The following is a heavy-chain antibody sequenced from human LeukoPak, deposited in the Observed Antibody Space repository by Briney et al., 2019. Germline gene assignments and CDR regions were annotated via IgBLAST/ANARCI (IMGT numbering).Heavy chain of an antibody. V-gene: IGHV4-38-2*02. CDR2: IYHSGST. Sequence: SETLSLTCTVSGYSISSGYYWGWIRQPPGKGLEWIGSIYHSGSTYYNPSLKSRVTIPVDTSKNQFSLKLSSVTAADTAVYYCASYTMVRGVDYWGQGTLVTVSS. J-gene: IGHJ4*02. CDR3: ASYTMVRGVDY. CDR1: GYSISSGYY. D-gene: IGHD3-10*01.